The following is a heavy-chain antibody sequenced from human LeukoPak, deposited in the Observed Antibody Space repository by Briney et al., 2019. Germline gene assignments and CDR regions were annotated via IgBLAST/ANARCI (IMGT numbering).Heavy chain of an antibody. D-gene: IGHD2-2*01. CDR2: IYYSGST. CDR3: ARSVGYCSSTSCPYYMDV. CDR1: GGSISSSSYY. V-gene: IGHV4-39*01. J-gene: IGHJ6*03. Sequence: SETLSLTCTVSGGSISSSSYYWGWIRQPPGKGLEWIGSIYYSGSTYYNPSLKSRVTTSVDTSKNQFSLKLSSVTAADTAVYYCARSVGYCSSTSCPYYMDVWGKGTTVTVSS.